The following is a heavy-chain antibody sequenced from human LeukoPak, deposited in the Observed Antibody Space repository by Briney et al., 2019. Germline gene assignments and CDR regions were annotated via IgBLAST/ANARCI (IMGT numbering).Heavy chain of an antibody. D-gene: IGHD6-13*01. CDR3: ARADSSSWYYFDY. CDR1: GFAVSSNY. J-gene: IGHJ4*02. Sequence: GGSLRLSCAASGFAVSSNYMSWVRQAPGKGLEWVSVIYSGGSTYYADSVKGRFTISRHNSKNTLYLQMNSLRAEDTAVYYCARADSSSWYYFDYWGQGTLVTVSS. CDR2: IYSGGST. V-gene: IGHV3-53*04.